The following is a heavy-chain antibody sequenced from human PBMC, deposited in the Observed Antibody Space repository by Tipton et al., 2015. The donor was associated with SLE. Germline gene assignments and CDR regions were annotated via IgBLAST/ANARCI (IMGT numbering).Heavy chain of an antibody. V-gene: IGHV4-61*02. J-gene: IGHJ3*02. CDR2: IFTDGST. CDR1: GASINSGNYY. Sequence: TLSLTCTVSGASINSGNYYWTWIRQPAGKGLEWLGRIFTDGSTNYDRSLRSRVTMSVDTSKNQFSLKLSSVTAADTAVYYCARVVYSGAFDIWGQGTMVTVSS. D-gene: IGHD2-15*01. CDR3: ARVVYSGAFDI.